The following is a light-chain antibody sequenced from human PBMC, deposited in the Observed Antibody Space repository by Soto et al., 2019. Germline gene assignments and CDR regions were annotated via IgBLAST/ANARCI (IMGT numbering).Light chain of an antibody. CDR1: QSVSSSY. J-gene: IGKJ2*01. CDR3: QQYSNWPSFT. CDR2: GAS. V-gene: IGKV3-20*01. Sequence: EIVLTQSPGTLSLSPGERATLSCRASQSVSSSYLAWYQQKPGQAPRLLIYGASSRATGIPDRFSGSGSGTDFTLTISNLQSEDFAVYYCQQYSNWPSFTFGQGTKVDIK.